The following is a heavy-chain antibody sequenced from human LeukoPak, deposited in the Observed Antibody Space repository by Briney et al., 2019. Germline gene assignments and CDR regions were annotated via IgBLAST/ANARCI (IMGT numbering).Heavy chain of an antibody. Sequence: PGGSLRLSCAASGFTFSSYGMHWVRQAPGKGLEWVAVISYDGSNKYFADSVKGRFTISRDNSKNTLYLQMNSLRAEDTAVYYCARALTQSGSSWPPGPTYNWFDPWGQGTLVTVSS. J-gene: IGHJ5*02. CDR1: GFTFSSYG. V-gene: IGHV3-30*03. D-gene: IGHD6-13*01. CDR2: ISYDGSNK. CDR3: ARALTQSGSSWPPGPTYNWFDP.